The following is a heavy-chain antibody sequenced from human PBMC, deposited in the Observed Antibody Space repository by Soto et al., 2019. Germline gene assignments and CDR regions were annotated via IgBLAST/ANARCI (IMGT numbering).Heavy chain of an antibody. CDR2: IWYDGSNK. CDR3: ARMESSGCFDY. D-gene: IGHD6-19*01. V-gene: IGHV3-33*01. J-gene: IGHJ4*02. Sequence: QVQLVESGGGVVQPGRSLRLSCAASGFTFSSYGMHWVRQAPGKGLEWVAVIWYDGSNKYYADSVKGRFTISRDNSKNPLYLQMNSLRAEDTAVYYCARMESSGCFDYWGQGTLVTVSS. CDR1: GFTFSSYG.